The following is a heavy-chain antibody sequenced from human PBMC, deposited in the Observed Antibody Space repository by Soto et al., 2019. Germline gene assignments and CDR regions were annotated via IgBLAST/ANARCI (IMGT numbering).Heavy chain of an antibody. J-gene: IGHJ4*02. CDR1: GFTFNNYW. Sequence: PGGSLSLSCAASGFTFNNYWRHWVRQAPGKGLLWVSRIKTDGSSPNYADSVEGRFTISSDNAKNTLYLQMNSLRVEDTAVYYCARDRIAGSGSCDNWGQGTLVTVYS. CDR3: ARDRIAGSGSCDN. V-gene: IGHV3-74*01. CDR2: IKTDGSSP. D-gene: IGHD3-10*01.